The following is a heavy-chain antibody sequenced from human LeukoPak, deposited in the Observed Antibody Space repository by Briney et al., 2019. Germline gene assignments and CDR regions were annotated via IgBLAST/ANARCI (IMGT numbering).Heavy chain of an antibody. J-gene: IGHJ4*02. Sequence: ASVKVSCKGSGYTFINYGFNWVRQAPGQGLEWMGWISSYNGNTEYAQNLQGRVSMTTDTSTNTACMELRSLRSDDTAVYYCARDAAYCGDDCYRNYFDYWGQGTLVTVSS. V-gene: IGHV1-18*01. CDR3: ARDAAYCGDDCYRNYFDY. CDR2: ISSYNGNT. CDR1: GYTFINYG. D-gene: IGHD2-21*02.